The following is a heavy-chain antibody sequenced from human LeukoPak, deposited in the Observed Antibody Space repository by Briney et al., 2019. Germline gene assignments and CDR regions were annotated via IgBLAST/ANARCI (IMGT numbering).Heavy chain of an antibody. CDR1: GFIFSSYH. CDR3: ADLEGWRGY. V-gene: IGHV3-48*02. Sequence: PGGSLRLSCAASGFIFSSYHMNWVRQAPGKGLEWVSYISSSSSTIHYGDSVKGRFTISRDNAKNSLYLQMNSLRDEDTAVYYCADLEGWRGYWGQGTLVTVSS. CDR2: ISSSSSTI. J-gene: IGHJ4*02. D-gene: IGHD3-3*01.